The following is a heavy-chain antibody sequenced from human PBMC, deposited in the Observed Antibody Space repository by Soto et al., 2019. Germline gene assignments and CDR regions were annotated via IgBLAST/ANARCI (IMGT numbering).Heavy chain of an antibody. Sequence: SETLSLTCTVSGGSISSYYWSWIRQPPGKGLEWIGYIYYSGSTNYNPSLKSRVTISVDTSKNQFSLKLSSVTAADTAVYYCAGGITIFGVAPFDYWGQGTLVTVSS. CDR1: GGSISSYY. D-gene: IGHD3-3*01. CDR2: IYYSGST. V-gene: IGHV4-59*01. J-gene: IGHJ4*02. CDR3: AGGITIFGVAPFDY.